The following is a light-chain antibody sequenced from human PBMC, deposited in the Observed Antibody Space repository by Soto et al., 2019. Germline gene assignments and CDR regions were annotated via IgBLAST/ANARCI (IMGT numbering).Light chain of an antibody. V-gene: IGLV1-44*01. CDR3: SAWDASLNGYV. Sequence: QSVLTQPPSASGTPGERGTISCSGSNSKIGSKTVNWYQQLPGTAPKLLIYSNYQRPSGVPDRFSGSKSGTSASLAISGLQSEDEADYYCSAWDASLNGYVFGTGTKVTVL. J-gene: IGLJ1*01. CDR1: NSKIGSKT. CDR2: SNY.